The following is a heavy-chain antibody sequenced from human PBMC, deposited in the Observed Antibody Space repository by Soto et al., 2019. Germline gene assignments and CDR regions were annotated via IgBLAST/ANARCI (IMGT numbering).Heavy chain of an antibody. CDR1: GFTFSSYW. Sequence: PGGSLRLSCAASGFTFSSYWMSWVHQAPGKGLEWVANIKQDGSEKYYVDSVKGRFTISRDNAKNSLYLQMNSLRAEDTAVYYCARISREQQLVSYYYYYYMDVWGKGTTVTVSS. CDR3: ARISREQQLVSYYYYYYMDV. CDR2: IKQDGSEK. D-gene: IGHD6-13*01. J-gene: IGHJ6*03. V-gene: IGHV3-7*01.